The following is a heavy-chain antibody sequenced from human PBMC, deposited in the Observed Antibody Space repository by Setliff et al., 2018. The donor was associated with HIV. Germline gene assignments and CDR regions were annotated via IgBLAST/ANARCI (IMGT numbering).Heavy chain of an antibody. V-gene: IGHV1-18*01. CDR3: ARARRDSYDRGRRNHYYIDV. D-gene: IGHD3-22*01. Sequence: ASVKVSCKASGYTFMSYGISWVRQAPGQGREWMGWTSPYNGNTSDTHKLQGRVTMTTDTSTSIAYMELNNLKFEDTAVYYCARARRDSYDRGRRNHYYIDVWGKGTTVTVSS. CDR2: TSPYNGNT. J-gene: IGHJ6*03. CDR1: GYTFMSYG.